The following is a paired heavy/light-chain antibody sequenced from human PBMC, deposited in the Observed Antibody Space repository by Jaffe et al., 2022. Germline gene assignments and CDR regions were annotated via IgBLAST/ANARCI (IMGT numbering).Heavy chain of an antibody. CDR1: GSTFSNYY. CDR3: ARDPRWAFDI. J-gene: IGHJ3*02. D-gene: IGHD6-13*01. V-gene: IGHV3-7*01. Sequence: EVQLVESGGGLVQPGGSLRLSCVASGSTFSNYYMLWVRQAPGKGLEWVAKINQDGREKTYVDSVRGRFTISRDNAKNSLYLQMVSLTAEDTAVYYCARDPRWAFDIWGQGTMVTVSS. CDR2: INQDGREK.
Light chain of an antibody. CDR3: CSDAGSGTYV. V-gene: IGLV2-23*02. J-gene: IGLJ1*01. Sequence: QSALAQPASVSGSPEQSITISCTGTSSDVGSYDLVSWYQQHPGKPPKLLISEVTKRPSGVSNRFSGSKSGNTASLTISGLQAEDEADYYCCSDAGSGTYVFGTGTKVTVL. CDR1: SSDVGSYDL. CDR2: EVT.